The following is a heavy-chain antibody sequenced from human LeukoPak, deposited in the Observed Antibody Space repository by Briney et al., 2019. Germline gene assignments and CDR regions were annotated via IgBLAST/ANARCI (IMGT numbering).Heavy chain of an antibody. CDR3: ARDSYYGSGRHYYYYMDV. CDR2: ISFDESYK. J-gene: IGHJ6*03. CDR1: GFTFSSYA. D-gene: IGHD3-10*01. Sequence: PGGSLRLSCAASGFTFSSYAMHWVRQAPGKGLEWVAIISFDESYKYYADSVKGRFTISRDKSKNTLYLQLSSLRAEDTAVYYCARDSYYGSGRHYYYYMDVWGKGTTVTVSS. V-gene: IGHV3-30*04.